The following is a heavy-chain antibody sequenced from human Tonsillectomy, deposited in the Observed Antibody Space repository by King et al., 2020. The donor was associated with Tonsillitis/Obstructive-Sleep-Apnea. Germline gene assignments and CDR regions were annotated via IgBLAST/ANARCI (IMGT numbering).Heavy chain of an antibody. CDR1: GGSFSDYY. CDR2: INHSGTT. J-gene: IGHJ6*03. Sequence: VQLQQWGAGLLKPSETLSLTCAVYGGSFSDYYWSWIRQPPGKGLEWIGEINHSGTTNYNPSLKSRVTIPVDTSKNQFSLKLSSVTAADTAVYFCARSVRYYYYYYMDVWGKGTTVTVSS. CDR3: ARSVRYYYYYYMDV. V-gene: IGHV4-34*01.